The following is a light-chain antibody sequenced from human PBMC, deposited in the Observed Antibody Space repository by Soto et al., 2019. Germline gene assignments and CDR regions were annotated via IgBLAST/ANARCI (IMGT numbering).Light chain of an antibody. CDR1: RSVSSY. Sequence: EIVLTQSPATLYLNPGERATLSCRASRSVSSYLAWYQQKPGQAPTLLMYGASNRATGIPDRFSGSGSGTDFTLTIISLEPEDFAVYYCQQRSSWPLTFCGGSNVE. CDR2: GAS. CDR3: QQRSSWPLT. V-gene: IGKV3-11*01. J-gene: IGKJ4*01.